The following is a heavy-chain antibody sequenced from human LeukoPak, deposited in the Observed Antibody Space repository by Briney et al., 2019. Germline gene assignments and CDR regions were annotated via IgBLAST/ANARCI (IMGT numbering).Heavy chain of an antibody. V-gene: IGHV3-23*01. J-gene: IGHJ4*02. CDR1: GSTFITYV. CDR2: INGRGDYT. Sequence: GGSLRLSCTVSGSTFITYVMSWVRQGPGKGLEWVSAINGRGDYTYYADSVKGRFTISRDNSRNTLYLQMNSLRPEDTAIYYCAKRIHGYNPLDYWGQGTLVTVSS. D-gene: IGHD5-24*01. CDR3: AKRIHGYNPLDY.